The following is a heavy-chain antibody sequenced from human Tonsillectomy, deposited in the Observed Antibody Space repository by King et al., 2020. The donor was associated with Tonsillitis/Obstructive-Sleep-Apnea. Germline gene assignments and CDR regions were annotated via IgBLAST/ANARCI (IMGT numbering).Heavy chain of an antibody. Sequence: QLQELGPGLVKPSETLSLTCTVSGGSIRNYYWTWIRQPPGKGLEWIAYISYSGNTNYNPSLRSRVTISVDTSKNQLSLRLSSVTAADTAVYYCAGHRKLDYWGQGTLVTVSS. CDR3: AGHRKLDY. CDR2: ISYSGNT. CDR1: GGSIRNYY. J-gene: IGHJ4*02. V-gene: IGHV4-59*08.